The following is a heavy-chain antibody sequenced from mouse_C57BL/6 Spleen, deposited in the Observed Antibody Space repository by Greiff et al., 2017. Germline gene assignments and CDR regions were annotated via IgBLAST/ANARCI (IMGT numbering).Heavy chain of an antibody. CDR1: GYTFTSYW. V-gene: IGHV1-69*01. D-gene: IGHD1-1*01. J-gene: IGHJ4*01. CDR2: IDPSDSYT. Sequence: QVQLQQPGAELVMPGASVKLSCKASGYTFTSYWMHWVKQRPGQGLEWIGEIDPSDSYTNYNQKFKGKSTLTVDKSSSTAYMQLSSLTSEDSAVYYCARVTTVVAPYAMDYWGKGTSVTVSS. CDR3: ARVTTVVAPYAMDY.